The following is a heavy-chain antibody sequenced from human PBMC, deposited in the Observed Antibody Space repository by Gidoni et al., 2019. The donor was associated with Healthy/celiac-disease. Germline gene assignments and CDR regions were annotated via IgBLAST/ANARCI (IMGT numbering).Heavy chain of an antibody. D-gene: IGHD6-13*01. Sequence: QVQLQESGPGLVKPSGTLSLTCAVSGGSISSSNWWSWVRQPPGKGLEWIGEIYHSGSTNYNPSLKSRVTISVDKSKNQFSLKLSSVTAADTAVYYCARASRYSSSWHYYYYGMDVWGQGTTVTVSS. CDR3: ARASRYSSSWHYYYYGMDV. J-gene: IGHJ6*02. CDR2: IYHSGST. V-gene: IGHV4-4*02. CDR1: GGSISSSNW.